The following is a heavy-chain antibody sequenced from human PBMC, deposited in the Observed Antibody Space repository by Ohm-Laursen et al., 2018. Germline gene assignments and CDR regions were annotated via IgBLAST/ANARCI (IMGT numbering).Heavy chain of an antibody. D-gene: IGHD2-15*01. CDR3: ARDPYCSGGSCYHGNDY. J-gene: IGHJ4*02. CDR1: GFTFSDYY. Sequence: SLRLSCAAFGFTFSDYYMSWIRQAPGKGLEWVSYISSSGSTIYYADSVKGRFTISRDNAKNSLYLQMNSLRAEDTAVYYCARDPYCSGGSCYHGNDYWGQGTLVTVSS. V-gene: IGHV3-11*01. CDR2: ISSSGSTI.